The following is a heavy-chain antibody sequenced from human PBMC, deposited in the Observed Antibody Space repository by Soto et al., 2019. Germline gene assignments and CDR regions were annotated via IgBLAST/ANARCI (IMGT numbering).Heavy chain of an antibody. D-gene: IGHD2-2*01. CDR2: VSSDGSNQ. V-gene: IGHV3-30*18. Sequence: PGWSLRLSCAAAGFSFNKYGMHWVRQAPGKGLEWVAYVSSDGSNQYYADSVKGRFTISRDNSKSTLFLQLDSLRVDDTAVYYCAKDRVIQLLPIWPDPWGQGTLVTVSS. CDR1: GFSFNKYG. J-gene: IGHJ5*02. CDR3: AKDRVIQLLPIWPDP.